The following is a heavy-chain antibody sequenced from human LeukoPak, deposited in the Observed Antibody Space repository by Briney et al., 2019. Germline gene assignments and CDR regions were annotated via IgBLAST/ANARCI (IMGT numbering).Heavy chain of an antibody. Sequence: PGGSLRLSCAASGFTFSSYNMNWVRQAPGKGLEWVSSISSSSSYIYYADSVRGRFTISRDNAKNSLYLQINSLRAEDAAVYYCARPLVGDALDYWGQGTLVTVSS. CDR1: GFTFSSYN. V-gene: IGHV3-21*01. J-gene: IGHJ4*02. CDR3: ARPLVGDALDY. CDR2: ISSSSSYI. D-gene: IGHD1-26*01.